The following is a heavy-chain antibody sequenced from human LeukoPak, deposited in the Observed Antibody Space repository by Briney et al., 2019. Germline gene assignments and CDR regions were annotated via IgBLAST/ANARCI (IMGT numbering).Heavy chain of an antibody. D-gene: IGHD3-22*01. Sequence: TGGSLRLSCAASGFTFSSYSMNWVRQAPGKGLEWVSYISSSSSTIYYADSVKGRFTISRDNAKNSLYLQMNSPRAEDTAVYYCARDTYDSDAFDIWGQGTMVTVSS. CDR2: ISSSSSTI. CDR3: ARDTYDSDAFDI. V-gene: IGHV3-48*01. CDR1: GFTFSSYS. J-gene: IGHJ3*02.